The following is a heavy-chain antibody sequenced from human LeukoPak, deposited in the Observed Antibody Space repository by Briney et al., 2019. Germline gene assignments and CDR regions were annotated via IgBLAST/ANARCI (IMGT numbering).Heavy chain of an antibody. J-gene: IGHJ4*02. CDR1: GFTFSSYW. CDR2: ISYDGSNK. V-gene: IGHV3-30*18. D-gene: IGHD2-2*01. Sequence: GGSLRLSCAASGFTFSSYWMSWVRQAPGKGLEWVAVISYDGSNKYYADSVKGRFTISRDNSKNTLYLQMNSLRAEDTAVYYCAKDWGYCSSTSCYCDYWGQGTLVTVSS. CDR3: AKDWGYCSSTSCYCDY.